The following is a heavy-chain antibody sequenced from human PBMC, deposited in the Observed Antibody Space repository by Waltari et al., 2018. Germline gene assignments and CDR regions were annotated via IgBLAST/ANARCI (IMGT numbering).Heavy chain of an antibody. Sequence: DVQLAESGGGLVQPGRSLRLSCTTSGFTFVDYSMNWVRQAPGQGREWVGFIISKAYGETTDYAASVRGRFTISRDDSKSIAYLQMNSLKTEDTAIYFCARDLMYGEHPLFDRWGQGTLVTVSS. CDR1: GFTFVDYS. CDR2: IISKAYGETT. CDR3: ARDLMYGEHPLFDR. V-gene: IGHV3-49*04. D-gene: IGHD4-17*01. J-gene: IGHJ5*02.